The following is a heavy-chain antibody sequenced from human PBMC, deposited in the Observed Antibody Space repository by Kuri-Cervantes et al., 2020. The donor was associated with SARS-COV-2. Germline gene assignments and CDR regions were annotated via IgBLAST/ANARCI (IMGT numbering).Heavy chain of an antibody. CDR1: GFTVSSNY. Sequence: GESLKISCAASGFTVSSNYMSWVRQAPGKGLEWVSVIYSGGSTYYADSVKGRFTISRDNSKNTLYLQMNSLRAEDTAVYYCASGILYRWEGYFDYWGQGTLVTVS. CDR2: IYSGGST. CDR3: ASGILYRWEGYFDY. D-gene: IGHD2-15*01. V-gene: IGHV3-53*01. J-gene: IGHJ4*02.